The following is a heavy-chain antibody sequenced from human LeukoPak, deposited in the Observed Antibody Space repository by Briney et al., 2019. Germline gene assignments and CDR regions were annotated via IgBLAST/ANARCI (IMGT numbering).Heavy chain of an antibody. CDR2: IYQSGGT. CDR3: ARGDSSGYPDY. J-gene: IGHJ4*02. D-gene: IGHD3-22*01. V-gene: IGHV4-4*02. CDR1: GDSISNSNW. Sequence: PSGTLSLTCAVSGDSISNSNWWSWVRQPPGKGLEWIGEIYQSGGTNYNPSPKSRVTISVDKSKNQFSLKLNSVTAADTAVYYCARGDSSGYPDYWGQGTLVTVSS.